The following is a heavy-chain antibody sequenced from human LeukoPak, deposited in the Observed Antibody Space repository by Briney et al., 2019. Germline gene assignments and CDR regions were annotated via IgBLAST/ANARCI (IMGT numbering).Heavy chain of an antibody. V-gene: IGHV3-30-3*01. CDR2: ISYDGSNK. CDR1: GFTFSSYA. J-gene: IGHJ3*02. CDR3: ARSRAVEAAFDI. D-gene: IGHD6-19*01. Sequence: GRSLRLSCAASGFTFSSYAMHWVRQAPGKGPEWVAVISYDGSNKYYADSVKGRFTISRDNSKNTLYLQMNSLRAEDTAVYYCARSRAVEAAFDIWGQGTMVTVSS.